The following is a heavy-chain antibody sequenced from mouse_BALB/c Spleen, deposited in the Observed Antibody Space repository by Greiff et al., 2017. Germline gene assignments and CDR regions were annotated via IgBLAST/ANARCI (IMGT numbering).Heavy chain of an antibody. D-gene: IGHD1-1*01. CDR2: IWGDGST. CDR3: ASDYYGSSGAMDY. V-gene: IGHV2-6-7*01. CDR1: GFSLTGYG. J-gene: IGHJ4*01. Sequence: QVQLKQSGPGLVAPSQSLSITCTVSGFSLTGYGVIWVRQPPGKGLEWLGMIWGDGSTDYNSALKSRLSISKDNSKSQVFLKMNSLQTDDTARYYCASDYYGSSGAMDYWGQGTSVTVSS.